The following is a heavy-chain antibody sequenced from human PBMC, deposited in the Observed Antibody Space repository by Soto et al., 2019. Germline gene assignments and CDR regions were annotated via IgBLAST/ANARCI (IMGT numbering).Heavy chain of an antibody. Sequence: PGESLKISCQGSGYAFSSYWIAWVRQMPGKGLEWMGIISPGDSDTRYSPSFQGQVTIPVDKSITTAYLQWSSLKASDTAMYYCARGYCTATICDPWFDPWGQGTLVTVSS. CDR1: GYAFSSYW. V-gene: IGHV5-51*01. D-gene: IGHD2-8*02. CDR2: ISPGDSDT. CDR3: ARGYCTATICDPWFDP. J-gene: IGHJ5*02.